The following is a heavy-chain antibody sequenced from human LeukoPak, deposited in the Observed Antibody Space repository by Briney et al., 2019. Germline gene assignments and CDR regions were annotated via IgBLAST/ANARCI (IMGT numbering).Heavy chain of an antibody. CDR1: GGSISSYY. J-gene: IGHJ3*02. D-gene: IGHD2-2*01. CDR3: ARSRLRVPAAPPNDAFDI. V-gene: IGHV4-4*07. CDR2: IYTSGST. Sequence: PSETLSLTCTVSGGSISSYYWSWIRQPAGKGLEWLGRIYTSGSTNYNPSLKSRVTMSVDTSKNQFSLKLSSVTAADTAVYYCARSRLRVPAAPPNDAFDIWGQGTMVTVSS.